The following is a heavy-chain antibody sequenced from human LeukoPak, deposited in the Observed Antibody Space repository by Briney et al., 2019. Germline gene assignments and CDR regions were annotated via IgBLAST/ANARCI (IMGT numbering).Heavy chain of an antibody. CDR3: ATSYYDSSGYYYGELAEYFQH. V-gene: IGHV1-69*13. D-gene: IGHD3-22*01. CDR1: GGTFSTTT. J-gene: IGHJ1*01. CDR2: ITPIFRTP. Sequence: SVKVSCKASGGTFSTTTINWVRQAPGQGLEWMGGITPIFRTPKYAQKFQDRVTITADESTSTAYMELSSLRSEDTAVYYCATSYYDSSGYYYGELAEYFQHWGQGTLVTVSS.